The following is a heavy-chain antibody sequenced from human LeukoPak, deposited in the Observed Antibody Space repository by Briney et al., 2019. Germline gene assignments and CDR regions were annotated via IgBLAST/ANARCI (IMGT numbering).Heavy chain of an antibody. CDR2: ISSTSTYI. V-gene: IGHV3-21*01. CDR3: ARALRGLTWAAAGKSYFDY. Sequence: PGGSLRLSCAASGFTFSTYFFNWVRQAPGKGLEWVSSISSTSTYIYYADSVKGRFTISRDNAKNSLYLQMNSLRAEDTAVYYCARALRGLTWAAAGKSYFDYWGQGTLVTVSS. J-gene: IGHJ4*02. CDR1: GFTFSTYF. D-gene: IGHD6-13*01.